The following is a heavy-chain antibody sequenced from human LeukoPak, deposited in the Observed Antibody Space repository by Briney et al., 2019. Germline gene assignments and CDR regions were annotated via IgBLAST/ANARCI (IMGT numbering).Heavy chain of an antibody. CDR1: GYTFTSYD. CDR2: IIPIFGTA. CDR3: ARAPRTGGIGYSTHAYNLAFDY. J-gene: IGHJ4*02. Sequence: GASVKVSCKASGYTFTSYDINWVRQATGQGLEWMGGIIPIFGTANYAQKFQGRVTITTDESTSTAYMGLSSLRSEDTAVYYCARAPRTGGIGYSTHAYNLAFDYWGQGTLVTVSS. V-gene: IGHV1-69*05. D-gene: IGHD2-21*01.